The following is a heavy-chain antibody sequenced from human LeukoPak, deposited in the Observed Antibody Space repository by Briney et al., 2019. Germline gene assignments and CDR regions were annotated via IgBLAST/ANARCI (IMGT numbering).Heavy chain of an antibody. Sequence: ETLSLTCSVSGGSISSSTYYWGWIRQPPGKGLEWVSAMSSSDDGRYYAASVRGRFTISMDTSRSTLYLQMNSLRAEDAAVYYCAKAPVTSCRGAFCYPFDYWGQGALVTVSS. CDR1: GGSISSST. CDR2: MSSSDDGR. V-gene: IGHV3-23*01. J-gene: IGHJ4*02. D-gene: IGHD2-15*01. CDR3: AKAPVTSCRGAFCYPFDY.